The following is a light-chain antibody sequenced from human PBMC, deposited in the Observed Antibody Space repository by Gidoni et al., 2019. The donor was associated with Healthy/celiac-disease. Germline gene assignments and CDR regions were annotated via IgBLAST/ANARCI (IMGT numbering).Light chain of an antibody. V-gene: IGLV3-1*01. CDR1: KLGDKY. CDR3: QAWDSSTVV. Sequence: SYELTQPPSVSVSPGQTASITCSGDKLGDKYACWYQQTPGQSPMLVIYQDSKRPSGLPERFSGSNSGNTATLTISGTQAMDEADYYCQAWDSSTVVVGGGTKLTVL. J-gene: IGLJ2*01. CDR2: QDS.